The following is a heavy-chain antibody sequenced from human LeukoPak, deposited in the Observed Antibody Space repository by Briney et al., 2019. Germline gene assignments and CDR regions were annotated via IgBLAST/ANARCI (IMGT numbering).Heavy chain of an antibody. D-gene: IGHD5-18*01. CDR3: AKEIVNTAMAPIDY. J-gene: IGHJ4*02. CDR1: GFTFSSYS. V-gene: IGHV3-21*04. Sequence: PGGSLRLSCAASGFTFSSYSMNWVRQAPGKGLEWVSSISSSSSYIYYADSVKGRFTISRDNAKNSLYLQMNSLRAEDTAVYYCAKEIVNTAMAPIDYWGQGTLVTVSS. CDR2: ISSSSSYI.